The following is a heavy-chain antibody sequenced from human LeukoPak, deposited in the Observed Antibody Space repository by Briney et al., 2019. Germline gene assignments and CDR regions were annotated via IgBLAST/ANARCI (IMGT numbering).Heavy chain of an antibody. D-gene: IGHD2-15*01. CDR2: IYYSGST. CDR1: GGSVSSGSYY. Sequence: PSETLSLTCTVSGGSVSSGSYYWSWIRQPPGKGLEWIGYIYYSGSTNYNPSLKSRVTISVDTFKNQFSLKLSSVTAADTAVYYCARDWYCSGGGCFGYNWFVPWGQGTLVTVSS. J-gene: IGHJ5*02. V-gene: IGHV4-61*01. CDR3: ARDWYCSGGGCFGYNWFVP.